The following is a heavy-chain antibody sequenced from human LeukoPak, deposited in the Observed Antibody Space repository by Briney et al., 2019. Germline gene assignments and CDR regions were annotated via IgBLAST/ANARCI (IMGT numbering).Heavy chain of an antibody. CDR2: ISYDGSNK. CDR1: GFTFSSYA. D-gene: IGHD4-23*01. V-gene: IGHV3-30-3*01. J-gene: IGHJ6*02. CDR3: ARRSYGGNSYYYYYGMDV. Sequence: GGSLRLSCEASGFTFSSYAMHWVRQAPGKGLEWVAFISYDGSNKYYADSVKGRFTISRDNSKNTLYLQMNSLRAEDTAVYYCARRSYGGNSYYYYYGMDVWGQGTTVTVSS.